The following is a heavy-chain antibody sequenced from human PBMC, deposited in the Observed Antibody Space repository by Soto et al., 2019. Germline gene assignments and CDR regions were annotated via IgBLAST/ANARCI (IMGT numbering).Heavy chain of an antibody. Sequence: GASVKVSCKVSGYTLTELSMHWVRQAPGKGLEWMGGFDPEDGETIYAQKFQGRVTMTEDTSTDTAYMELSSLRSEDTAVYYCARDTTGYCSSTSCYAGEIDYWGQGTLVTVSS. CDR1: GYTLTELS. J-gene: IGHJ4*02. V-gene: IGHV1-24*01. CDR2: FDPEDGET. D-gene: IGHD2-2*01. CDR3: ARDTTGYCSSTSCYAGEIDY.